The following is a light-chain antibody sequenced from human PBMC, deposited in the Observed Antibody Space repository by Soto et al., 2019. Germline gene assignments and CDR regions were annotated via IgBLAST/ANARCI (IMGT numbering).Light chain of an antibody. V-gene: IGKV1-5*01. CDR3: QQYNRYSPT. CDR2: DAS. CDR1: QSVSTW. Sequence: DIPMTQSPSSLSASVGDTVTITCRASQSVSTWLAWYQQKPGKAPKLLIYDASSLESGVPSRFSGSGSGTELTLTISSLQSEDSATYYCQQYNRYSPTFGQGTKVEIK. J-gene: IGKJ1*01.